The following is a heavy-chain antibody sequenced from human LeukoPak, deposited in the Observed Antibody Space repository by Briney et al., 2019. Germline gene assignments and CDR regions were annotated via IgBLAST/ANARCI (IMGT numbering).Heavy chain of an antibody. J-gene: IGHJ4*02. CDR3: ERDGLMSGYDPSYFDY. Sequence: GGSLRLSCAASGFTFSTYSMNWVRQAPGKGLEWVSSISSSSSYIYYADSVKGRFTISRDNAKNSLHLQMNSLRAEDTAVYYCERDGLMSGYDPSYFDYWGQGTLVTVSS. V-gene: IGHV3-21*01. CDR2: ISSSSSYI. D-gene: IGHD3-3*01. CDR1: GFTFSTYS.